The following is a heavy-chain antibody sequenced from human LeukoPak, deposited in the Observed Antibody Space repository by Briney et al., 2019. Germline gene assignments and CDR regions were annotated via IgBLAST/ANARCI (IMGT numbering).Heavy chain of an antibody. V-gene: IGHV3-30*18. J-gene: IGHJ4*02. D-gene: IGHD3-10*01. CDR2: ISDDGSTK. CDR3: AKANTRFGPFDY. Sequence: GGSLRLSCAASGFTFSSYWMTWVRQAPGKGLEWVAVISDDGSTKYYADSVKGRFTISRDNSKNTLYLQMNSLRAEDTAVYYCAKANTRFGPFDYWGQGTLVTVSS. CDR1: GFTFSSYW.